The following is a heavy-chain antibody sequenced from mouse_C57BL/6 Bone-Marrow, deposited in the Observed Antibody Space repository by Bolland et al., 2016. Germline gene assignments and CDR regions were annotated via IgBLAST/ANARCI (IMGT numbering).Heavy chain of an antibody. D-gene: IGHD2-3*01. J-gene: IGHJ1*03. CDR3: AIDGYYRHLYFDV. V-gene: IGHV5-4*01. CDR2: DGGSYT. Sequence: DGGSYTYYTENVKGRFTISRDNAKNNLYLKMSHLKSEDTAMYYCAIDGYYRHLYFDVWGTG.